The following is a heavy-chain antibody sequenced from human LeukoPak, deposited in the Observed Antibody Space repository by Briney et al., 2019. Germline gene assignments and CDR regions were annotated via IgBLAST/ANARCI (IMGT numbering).Heavy chain of an antibody. CDR2: INPNSGGT. CDR1: GYTFTGYY. Sequence: ASVKVSCKASGYTFTGYYMHWVRQAPGQGLEWMGWINPNSGGTNYAQKFQGWVTMTRDTSISTAYMELSRLGSDDTAVYYCARGHIAVAGTSRYYYYYYGMDVWGQGTTVTVSS. J-gene: IGHJ6*02. CDR3: ARGHIAVAGTSRYYYYYYGMDV. V-gene: IGHV1-2*04. D-gene: IGHD6-19*01.